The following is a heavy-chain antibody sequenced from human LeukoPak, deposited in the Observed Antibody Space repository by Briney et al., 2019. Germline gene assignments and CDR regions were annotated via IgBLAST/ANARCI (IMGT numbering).Heavy chain of an antibody. D-gene: IGHD3-22*01. CDR2: IYPGDSDT. J-gene: IGHJ4*02. CDR1: GYIFTNYW. Sequence: GESLQISCKGSGYIFTNYWIAWVRHMPGKGLEWMGIIYPGDSDTRYSPSFQGQVTISADKSISTAYLQWSSLKASGTAMYYCARREYYDSSGYYNFDYWGQGTLVTVSS. V-gene: IGHV5-51*01. CDR3: ARREYYDSSGYYNFDY.